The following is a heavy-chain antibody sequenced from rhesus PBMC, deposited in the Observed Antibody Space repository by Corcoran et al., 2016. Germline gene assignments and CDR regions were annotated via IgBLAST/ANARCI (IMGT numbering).Heavy chain of an antibody. V-gene: IGHV4-80*01. Sequence: QVQLQESGPGLVKPSETLSLTCTVSGASIRSNWWSWIRQPPGKGREWIGEINGNSGSTNYNPSLKSRVTISKDASKNQFSLKLSSVTAADTAVYYCARDSYYSSGWYPEFFEFWGQGALVTVSS. D-gene: IGHD6-31*01. J-gene: IGHJ1*01. CDR1: GASIRSNW. CDR3: ARDSYYSSGWYPEFFEF. CDR2: INGNSGST.